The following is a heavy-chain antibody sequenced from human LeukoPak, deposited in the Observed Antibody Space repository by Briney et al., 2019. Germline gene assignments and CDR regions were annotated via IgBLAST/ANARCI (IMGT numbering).Heavy chain of an antibody. Sequence: GGSLRLSCAASGFTFKNYALHWVRQAPGKGLEWVAVVSYDGTNKYYADSVKGRFTISRDNSKNTLDLQMNSLRAEDTAVFYCARDSGWRAFDIWGQGTMVTVSS. V-gene: IGHV3-30-3*01. D-gene: IGHD3-10*01. CDR3: ARDSGWRAFDI. CDR1: GFTFKNYA. J-gene: IGHJ3*02. CDR2: VSYDGTNK.